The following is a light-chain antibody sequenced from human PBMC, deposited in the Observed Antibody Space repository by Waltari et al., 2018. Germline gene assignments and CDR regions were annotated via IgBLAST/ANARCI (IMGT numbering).Light chain of an antibody. CDR1: VLPKQY. Sequence: SFELTQPPSVSVSPGQTATITCSGDVLPKQYVYWYQQKPGQAPVPLIYKDTERPSGIPERCSGSTSGTGKTVTLTIGGVQAEDEADYYCQSIDVDALTFGGGTKLTVL. CDR2: KDT. J-gene: IGLJ2*01. V-gene: IGLV3-25*03. CDR3: QSIDVDALT.